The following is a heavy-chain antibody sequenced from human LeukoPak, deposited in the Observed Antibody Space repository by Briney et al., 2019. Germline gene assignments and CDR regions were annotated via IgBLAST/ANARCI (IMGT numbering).Heavy chain of an antibody. CDR2: IWYDGSNK. CDR3: ARGLEVVGATTFDY. J-gene: IGHJ4*02. V-gene: IGHV3-33*01. CDR1: GFTFSSYG. Sequence: PGGSLRLSCAASGFTFSSYGMHWVRQAPGKGLEWVAVIWYDGSNKYYADSVKGRFTISRDNSKNTLYLQMNSLRAEDTAVYYCARGLEVVGATTFDYWGQGTPVTVSS. D-gene: IGHD1-26*01.